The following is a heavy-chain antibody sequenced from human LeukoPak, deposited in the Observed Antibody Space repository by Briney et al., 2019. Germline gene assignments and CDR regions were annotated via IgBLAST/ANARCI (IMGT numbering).Heavy chain of an antibody. CDR2: IIPILGIA. D-gene: IGHD3-9*01. CDR1: GGTFSSYA. J-gene: IGHJ3*02. CDR3: AALSGYYYSFYDAFDI. Sequence: SVKVSCKASGGTFSSYAISWVRQAPGRGLEWMGRIIPILGIANYAQKFQGRVTITADKSTSTAYMELSSLRSEDTAVYYCAALSGYYYSFYDAFDIWGQGTMVTVSS. V-gene: IGHV1-69*04.